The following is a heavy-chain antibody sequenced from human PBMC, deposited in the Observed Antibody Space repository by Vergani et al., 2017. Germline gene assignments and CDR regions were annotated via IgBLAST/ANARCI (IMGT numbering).Heavy chain of an antibody. CDR2: ISSSSSYI. D-gene: IGHD2-2*02. V-gene: IGHV3-21*01. J-gene: IGHJ4*02. Sequence: EVQLVESGGGLVKPGGSLRLSCAASGFTFSSYSMNWVRQAPGKGLEWDSSISSSSSYIYYADSVKGRFTLSRDNAKNSLYLQMNSLRAEDTAVYYCARVRYCSSTSCYTFDYWGQGTLVTVSS. CDR3: ARVRYCSSTSCYTFDY. CDR1: GFTFSSYS.